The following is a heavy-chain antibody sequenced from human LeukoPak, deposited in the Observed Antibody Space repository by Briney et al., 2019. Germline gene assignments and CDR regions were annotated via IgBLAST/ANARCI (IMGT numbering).Heavy chain of an antibody. D-gene: IGHD2-2*02. V-gene: IGHV3-23*01. CDR1: GFTFCNYG. J-gene: IGHJ4*02. CDR3: AKTEAPAAIRAGSDY. CDR2: ISGIGGAT. Sequence: GGSLRLSCAASGFTFCNYGMRGVRAAPERGRGWGSTISGIGGATCNTGSVKGRFTPSRDNSNNTLYLQMNSLRAEDTAVYYCAKTEAPAAIRAGSDYWGQGTLVTVSS.